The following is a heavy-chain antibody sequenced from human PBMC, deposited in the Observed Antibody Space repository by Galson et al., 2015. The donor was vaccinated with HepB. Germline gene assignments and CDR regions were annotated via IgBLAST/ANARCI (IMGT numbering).Heavy chain of an antibody. CDR2: ISSSGGST. D-gene: IGHD6-19*01. J-gene: IGHJ4*02. CDR3: ARDFYSGGWFLFDY. Sequence: SLRLSCAASGFTFSTSFMHWVRQAPGKGLDYVSGISSSGGSTYYADSVKGRFTISRDNSKNTLYLQMGSLRPEDMAVYYCARDFYSGGWFLFDYWGQGTLVTVSS. V-gene: IGHV3-64*02. CDR1: GFTFSTSF.